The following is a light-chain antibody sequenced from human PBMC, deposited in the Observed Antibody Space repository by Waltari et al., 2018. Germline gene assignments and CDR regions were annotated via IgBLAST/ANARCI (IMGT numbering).Light chain of an antibody. Sequence: QSALTQPRSVSGSPGQSVTISCTGTISDVGSYLHVSWYQQRPGKAPKLLIYDVSYRPSGVPDRFSGSKSGNTASLSISGLQAEDEAEYYCCSYADNNTYLFGTGTQVTV. CDR1: ISDVGSYLH. V-gene: IGLV2-11*01. CDR2: DVS. J-gene: IGLJ1*01. CDR3: CSYADNNTYL.